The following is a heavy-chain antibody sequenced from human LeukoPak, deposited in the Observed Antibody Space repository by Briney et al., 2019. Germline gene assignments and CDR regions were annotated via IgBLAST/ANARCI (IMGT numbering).Heavy chain of an antibody. CDR3: ARANGYIYDFWSGTSGIWDI. CDR2: ISSSSSYI. V-gene: IGHV3-21*01. CDR1: GFTFSSYS. D-gene: IGHD3-3*01. J-gene: IGHJ3*02. Sequence: GGSLRLSCAASGFTFSSYSMNWVRQAPGKGLEWVSSISSSSSYIYYADSVKGRFTISRDNAKNSLYLQMNSLRAEDTAVYYCARANGYIYDFWSGTSGIWDIWGQGTMATVSS.